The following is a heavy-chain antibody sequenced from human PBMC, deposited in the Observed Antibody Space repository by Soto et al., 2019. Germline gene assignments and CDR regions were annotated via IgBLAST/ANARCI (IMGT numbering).Heavy chain of an antibody. V-gene: IGHV3-48*01. CDR1: GFTFSNYS. Sequence: GGSLRLSCAASGFTFSNYSMNWVRQAPGKGLEWVSYISRSSNRIYYADSVKGRFTISRDNGKNSLSLQMNSLRVEDTAVDYCARMSSSISPGGWGQGTLVTVSS. CDR2: ISRSSNRI. CDR3: ARMSSSISPGG. D-gene: IGHD2-2*01. J-gene: IGHJ4*02.